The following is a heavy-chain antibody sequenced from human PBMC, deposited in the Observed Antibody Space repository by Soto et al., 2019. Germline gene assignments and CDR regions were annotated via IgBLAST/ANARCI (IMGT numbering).Heavy chain of an antibody. CDR2: IDYSGRT. Sequence: QLQLQETGPGLVKPSETLSLTCTVSGGSISSSSYYWGWIRQPPGKGLERIGNIDYSGRTYYNPSLKSRVTTAVDTSKYQFSLKLSSVTAADTAVYYCASRQSSPWFDPWGQGTLVIVSS. V-gene: IGHV4-39*01. CDR1: GGSISSSSYY. D-gene: IGHD2-15*01. CDR3: ASRQSSPWFDP. J-gene: IGHJ5*02.